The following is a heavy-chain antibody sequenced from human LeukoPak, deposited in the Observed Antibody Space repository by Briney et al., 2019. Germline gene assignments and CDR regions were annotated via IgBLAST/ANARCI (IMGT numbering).Heavy chain of an antibody. D-gene: IGHD4-17*01. CDR2: ISSSGSTI. CDR1: GFTFSDYY. V-gene: IGHV3-11*01. CDR3: ARSTVTTLNNWFDP. J-gene: IGHJ5*02. Sequence: PGGSLRLSCAASGFTFSDYYMSWIRQAPGKGLEWVSYISSSGSTIYYADSVKGRFTISRDNAKNSLYLQMNSLRAEDTAVYYCARSTVTTLNNWFDPWGQGTLVTVSS.